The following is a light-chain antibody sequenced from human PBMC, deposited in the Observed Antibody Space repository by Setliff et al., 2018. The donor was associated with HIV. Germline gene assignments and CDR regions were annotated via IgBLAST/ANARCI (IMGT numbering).Light chain of an antibody. V-gene: IGLV3-21*03. J-gene: IGLJ1*01. CDR3: QVWDNNSDHYV. CDR1: NIGSKS. CDR2: DAS. Sequence: YELTQPPSVSVAPGKTATITCGGNNIGSKSVHWYQRKPGQAPLMVVYDASDRPSGIPDRFSGSKSGNTATLTISRVDAGDEADYYCQVWDNNSDHYVFGTGTKVTVL.